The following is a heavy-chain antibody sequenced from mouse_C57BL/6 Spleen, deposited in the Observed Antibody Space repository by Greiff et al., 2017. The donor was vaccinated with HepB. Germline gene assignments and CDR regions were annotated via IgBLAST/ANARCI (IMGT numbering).Heavy chain of an antibody. D-gene: IGHD1-1*01. J-gene: IGHJ1*03. CDR1: GYAFSSYW. Sequence: VQLQQSGAELVKPGASVKISCKASGYAFSSYWMNWVKQRPGKGLEWIGQIYPGDGDTNYNGKFKGKATLTADTSSSTAYMQLSSLTSEDSAVYFCARSDYYYGSSEGGYFDVWGTGTTVTVSS. V-gene: IGHV1-80*01. CDR3: ARSDYYYGSSEGGYFDV. CDR2: IYPGDGDT.